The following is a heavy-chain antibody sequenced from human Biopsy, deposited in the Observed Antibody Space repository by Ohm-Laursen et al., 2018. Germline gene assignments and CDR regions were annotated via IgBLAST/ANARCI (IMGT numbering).Heavy chain of an antibody. CDR2: IYYSGST. V-gene: IGHV4-59*01. Sequence: GTLSLTCTVSGGSISSDYRSWIRQTPGKGLEWIGYIYYSGSTNYNPSLKSRVSISVDTSRNQVSLTLRSVTAADTAVYYCARDSGILNYGNFKYYHYYGMDVWGQGTKVTVSS. CDR3: ARDSGILNYGNFKYYHYYGMDV. CDR1: GGSISSDY. J-gene: IGHJ6*02. D-gene: IGHD4-11*01.